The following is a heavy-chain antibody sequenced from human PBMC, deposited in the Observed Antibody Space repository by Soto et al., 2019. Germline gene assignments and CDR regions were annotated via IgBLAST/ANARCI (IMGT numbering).Heavy chain of an antibody. J-gene: IGHJ6*03. Sequence: GAALRLSSCAYGVDFRMYGMHWVRQAPGKGLERVAVTSYDGSNKYHADSVKGRFTISRDYSKNTLYLQMNSLGPGDTAVYYCAKGLSPYDILAGYLDYMDVWGTGTTVTVSS. V-gene: IGHV3-30*18. CDR2: TSYDGSNK. CDR1: GVDFRMYG. D-gene: IGHD3-9*01. CDR3: AKGLSPYDILAGYLDYMDV.